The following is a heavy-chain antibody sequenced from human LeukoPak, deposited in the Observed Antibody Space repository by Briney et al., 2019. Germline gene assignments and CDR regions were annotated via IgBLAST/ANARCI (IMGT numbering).Heavy chain of an antibody. Sequence: SVKVSCKASGFTFTSSAMQWVRQARGQRLEWIGWIVVGSGNTNYAQEFQERVTITRDMSTSTAYMELSSLRSEDTAVYYCAALGKSTGTTPYYYGMDVWGQGTTVTVSS. CDR2: IVVGSGNT. V-gene: IGHV1-58*02. J-gene: IGHJ6*02. CDR3: AALGKSTGTTPYYYGMDV. CDR1: GFTFTSSA. D-gene: IGHD1-7*01.